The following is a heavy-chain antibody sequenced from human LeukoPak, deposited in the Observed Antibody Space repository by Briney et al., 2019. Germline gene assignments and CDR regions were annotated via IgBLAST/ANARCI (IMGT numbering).Heavy chain of an antibody. CDR1: GFTFRNYG. D-gene: IGHD3-3*01. CDR3: AKTSVGEQYFMDV. Sequence: GGSLRLSCAASGFTFRNYGMHWVRQAPGKGLEWVAFIRYDGSSEDYVDSVKGRFTMSRDNSKNTLALQMNSLRPEDTAVYYCAKTSVGEQYFMDVWGKRTTVSVSS. CDR2: IRYDGSSE. V-gene: IGHV3-30*02. J-gene: IGHJ6*03.